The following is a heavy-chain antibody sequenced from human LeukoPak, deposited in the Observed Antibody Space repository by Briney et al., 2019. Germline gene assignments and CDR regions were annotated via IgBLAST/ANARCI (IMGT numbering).Heavy chain of an antibody. CDR1: GYSISSGYY. Sequence: SETLPLTCTVSGYSISSGYYWGWIRQPPGKGLEWIGSIYHSGSTYYNPSLKSRVTISVDTSKNQFSLKLTSVTAADTAVYYCARVYYSSSYDYWYFDLWGRGTLVTVSS. J-gene: IGHJ2*01. V-gene: IGHV4-38-2*02. D-gene: IGHD6-13*01. CDR2: IYHSGST. CDR3: ARVYYSSSYDYWYFDL.